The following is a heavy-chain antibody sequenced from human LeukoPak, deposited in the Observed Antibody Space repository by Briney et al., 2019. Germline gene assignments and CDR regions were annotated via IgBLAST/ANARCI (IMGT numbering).Heavy chain of an antibody. CDR3: AKGGRWLQLHDY. CDR1: GFTFSSYW. Sequence: GGSLRLSCAASGFTFSSYWMHWVRQAPGKGLVWVSRINSDGSSTSYADSVKGRFTISRDNSKNTLYLQMNSLRAEDTAVYYCAKGGRWLQLHDYWGQGTLVTVSS. D-gene: IGHD5-24*01. V-gene: IGHV3-74*01. J-gene: IGHJ4*02. CDR2: INSDGSST.